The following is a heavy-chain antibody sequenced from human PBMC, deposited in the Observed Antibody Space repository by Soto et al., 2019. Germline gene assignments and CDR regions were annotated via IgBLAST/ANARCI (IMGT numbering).Heavy chain of an antibody. Sequence: QVPLVQSGAEVKKPGSPVRVSCTASGDTFNFYTISWVRQVPGQGPEWMGRIIPMLGMSNYAQKFQGRVTIMADKSTTTVDMTLSGLTSEDTAVYYCATNYGSGSTHFDYWGQGTLVTVSS. CDR3: ATNYGSGSTHFDY. J-gene: IGHJ4*02. CDR2: IIPMLGMS. CDR1: GDTFNFYT. V-gene: IGHV1-69*02. D-gene: IGHD3-10*01.